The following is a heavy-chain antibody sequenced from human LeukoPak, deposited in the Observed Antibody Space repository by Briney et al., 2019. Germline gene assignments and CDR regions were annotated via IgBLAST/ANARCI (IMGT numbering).Heavy chain of an antibody. J-gene: IGHJ3*02. CDR2: ISGDGGST. D-gene: IGHD2-2*01. Sequence: GGSLRLSCAASGFTFYDYAMHWVRQAPGKGLEWVSLISGDGGSTYYADSVKGRFTISRDNSKNSLYLQMNSLRTEDTALYYCAKTVVPAATRDAFDIWGQGTMVTVSS. CDR3: AKTVVPAATRDAFDI. CDR1: GFTFYDYA. V-gene: IGHV3-43*02.